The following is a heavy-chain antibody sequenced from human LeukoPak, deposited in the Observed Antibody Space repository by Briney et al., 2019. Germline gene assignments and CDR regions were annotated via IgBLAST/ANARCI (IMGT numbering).Heavy chain of an antibody. CDR2: ISGGSGFV. Sequence: PGGSLRLSCAASGFTFSDFYMTWIRQAPGKGLECVAYISGGSGFVSHADSVKGRFTISRDNAKNSLYLQMNSLRLDDTAVYYCAKRSTVTTFRYLDYWGQGILVTVSS. CDR3: AKRSTVTTFRYLDY. J-gene: IGHJ4*02. CDR1: GFTFSDFY. V-gene: IGHV3-11*01. D-gene: IGHD4-17*01.